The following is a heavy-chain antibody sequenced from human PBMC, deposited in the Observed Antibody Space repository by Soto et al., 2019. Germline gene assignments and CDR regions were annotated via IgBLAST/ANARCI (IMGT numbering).Heavy chain of an antibody. CDR2: IYYSGST. CDR3: ARGPPLIH. J-gene: IGHJ4*02. Sequence: QVQLQESGPGLVKPSQTLSLTCTVSGGSISSGGYYCSGIRQHPGKGLEWIGYIYYSGSTYYNPSLKRRGTMAVDTSKNQFSLKLSSVTAAETAVYYCARGPPLIHWGQGTLVTVSS. CDR1: GGSISSGGYY. V-gene: IGHV4-31*03.